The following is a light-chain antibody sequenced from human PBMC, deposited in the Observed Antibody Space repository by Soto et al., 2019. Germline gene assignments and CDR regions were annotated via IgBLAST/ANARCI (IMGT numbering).Light chain of an antibody. J-gene: IGKJ1*01. CDR3: QQYCSSPLT. CDR1: QSVSSSY. CDR2: GAS. Sequence: EIVLTQSPGTLSLSPGERATLPCRASQSVSSSYLAWYQQKPGQAPRLLIYGASSRATGIPDRFSGSGSGTDFTLTISRLEPEDFAVYYCQQYCSSPLTFGQGTKVEIK. V-gene: IGKV3-20*01.